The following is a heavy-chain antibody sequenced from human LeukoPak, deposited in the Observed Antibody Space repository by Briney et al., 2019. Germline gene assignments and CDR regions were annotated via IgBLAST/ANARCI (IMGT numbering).Heavy chain of an antibody. CDR2: IYYSGST. V-gene: IGHV4-59*13. J-gene: IGHJ5*02. CDR3: ARYSNAYAGARWFDH. D-gene: IGHD2-21*01. Sequence: SSETLSLTCTVSGGSINSYYWSWIRQPPGKELEWIGYIYYSGSTNYNPSLKSRVTISVDTSKNQFSLILNSVTAADTAVYYCARYSNAYAGARWFDHWGQGTLVTVSS. CDR1: GGSINSYY.